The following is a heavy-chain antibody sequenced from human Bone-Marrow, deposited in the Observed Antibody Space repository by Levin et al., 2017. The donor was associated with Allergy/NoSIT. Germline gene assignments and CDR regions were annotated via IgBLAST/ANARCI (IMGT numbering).Heavy chain of an antibody. CDR1: GFSFSSYG. CDR3: ARVDGYYSYWRAPGPRRTDQYFDS. V-gene: IGHV3-48*03. D-gene: IGHD3-3*01. Sequence: PGGSLRLSCAASGFSFSSYGLTWVRQAPGQGLEWISYISNSGDAIHYADSVKGRFTITRDNAKNSLYLQMSSLSPDDTAVYFCARVDGYYSYWRAPGPRRTDQYFDSWGQGTLVTVSS. J-gene: IGHJ4*02. CDR2: ISNSGDAI.